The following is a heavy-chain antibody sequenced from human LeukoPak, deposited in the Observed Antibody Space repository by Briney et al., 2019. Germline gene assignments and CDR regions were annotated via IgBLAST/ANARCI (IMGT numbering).Heavy chain of an antibody. J-gene: IGHJ4*02. CDR2: ISSISTYI. V-gene: IGHV3-21*01. CDR1: GFTFSSYS. CDR3: TREDHSNYNY. Sequence: GGSLRLSCAASGFTFSSYSMNWVRQAPGKGLEWVASISSISTYIYHADSVQGRFTISRDNAKNSLYLQMNSLRAEDTAVYYCTREDHSNYNYWGQGTLVTVSS. D-gene: IGHD4-11*01.